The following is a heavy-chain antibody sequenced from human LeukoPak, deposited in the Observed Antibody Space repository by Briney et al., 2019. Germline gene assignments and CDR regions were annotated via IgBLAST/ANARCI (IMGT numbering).Heavy chain of an antibody. CDR3: ARDPRATNFFDY. J-gene: IGHJ4*02. CDR1: GFTFSSYA. D-gene: IGHD1-14*01. V-gene: IGHV3-30-3*01. CDR2: ISYDGSNK. Sequence: GGSLRLSCAASGFTFSSYAMPWVRQAPGKGLEWVAVISYDGSNKYYADSVKGRFTISRDNSKNTLYLQMNSLRAEDTAVYYCARDPRATNFFDYWGQGTLVTVSS.